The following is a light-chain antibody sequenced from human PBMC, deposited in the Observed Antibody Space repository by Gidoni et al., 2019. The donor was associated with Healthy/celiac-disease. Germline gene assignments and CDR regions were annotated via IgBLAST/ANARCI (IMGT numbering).Light chain of an antibody. CDR3: RQSYSTPWT. CDR2: AAS. J-gene: IGKJ1*01. CDR1: QSISSY. V-gene: IGKV1-39*01. Sequence: DIQMTQSPSSLSASVGDRVTITCRASQSISSYLNWYQQQPGKAPKLLIYAASSLQSGVPSRFSGSGSGTDFTITISSLQPEDFATYYCRQSYSTPWTFGQGTKVEIK.